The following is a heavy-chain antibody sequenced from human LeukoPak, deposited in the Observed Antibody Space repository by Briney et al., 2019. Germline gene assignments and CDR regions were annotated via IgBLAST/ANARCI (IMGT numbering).Heavy chain of an antibody. Sequence: SETLSLTCTVSGGSIGSHYWSWIRQPPGKGLEWIGYIYYSGSTNYNPSLKSRVTISVDTSNNQFFLKLSSVTAADTAVYYCARDSGGSYPLLDHWGQGTLVTVSS. CDR3: ARDSGGSYPLLDH. CDR1: GGSIGSHY. V-gene: IGHV4-59*11. J-gene: IGHJ4*02. D-gene: IGHD1-26*01. CDR2: IYYSGST.